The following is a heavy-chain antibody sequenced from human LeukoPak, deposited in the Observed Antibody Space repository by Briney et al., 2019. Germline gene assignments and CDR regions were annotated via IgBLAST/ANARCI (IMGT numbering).Heavy chain of an antibody. D-gene: IGHD6-25*01. CDR3: ARDRVSQRGAFDI. J-gene: IGHJ3*02. Sequence: GGSLRLSCAASGFTFSSYTMNWVRQAPGKGLEWVSSISTSSYYIYYADSVKGRFTISRDYAENSLYLQMNSLRAEDTAVYYCARDRVSQRGAFDIWGQGTMVTVSS. V-gene: IGHV3-21*01. CDR1: GFTFSSYT. CDR2: ISTSSYYI.